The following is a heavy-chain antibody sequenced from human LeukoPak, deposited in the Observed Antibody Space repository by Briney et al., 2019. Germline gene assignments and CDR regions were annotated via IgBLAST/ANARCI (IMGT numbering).Heavy chain of an antibody. D-gene: IGHD6-6*01. V-gene: IGHV1-46*01. CDR2: INPSGGIT. CDR1: GFTFTSYY. CDR3: ASSIGARLDC. Sequence: GASVKVSCKASGFTFTSYYIHWVRRAPGQGLEWMGEINPSGGITRYAQKVQCRVTMTRDMSASTVDMELSSLRSEDTAVYYCASSIGARLDCWGQGTRVTVTS. J-gene: IGHJ4*02.